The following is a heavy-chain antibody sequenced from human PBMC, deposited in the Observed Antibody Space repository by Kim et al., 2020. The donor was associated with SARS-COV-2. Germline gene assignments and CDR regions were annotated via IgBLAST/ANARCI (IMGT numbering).Heavy chain of an antibody. V-gene: IGHV4-59*13. J-gene: IGHJ6*01. D-gene: IGHD2-21*01. CDR3: SRDRGDYTGYRDYSDGMD. CDR2: IYYTRNS. Sequence: SETLSLTCSVSGGSISAYYWSWSLQPPAKGLEGRGDIYYTRNSNYNPSLKSRVTISIDTSKNQFSLNLSSVTAADTAMYYCSRDRGDYTGYRDYSDGMD. CDR1: GGSISAYY.